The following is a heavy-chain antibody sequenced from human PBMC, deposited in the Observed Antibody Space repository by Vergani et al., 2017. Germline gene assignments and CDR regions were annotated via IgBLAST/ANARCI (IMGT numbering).Heavy chain of an antibody. J-gene: IGHJ5*02. CDR3: ARLSLRGWFDP. CDR2: IYYSVST. D-gene: IGHD3-3*02. CDR1: GDSISSSSYY. Sequence: QLQLQESGPGLVKPSETLSLTCTVSGDSISSSSYYWGWIRQPPGKGLEGIGSIYYSVSTYYNPSLKSRVTMSVDTSKIQFSLKLTSVTAADTAVYYCARLSLRGWFDPWGQGTLVTVSS. V-gene: IGHV4-39*01.